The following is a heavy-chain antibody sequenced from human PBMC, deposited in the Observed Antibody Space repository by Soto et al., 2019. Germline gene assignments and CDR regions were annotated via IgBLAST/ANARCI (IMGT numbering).Heavy chain of an antibody. Sequence: SGTLSLTCTVSGGSISSYYWSWIRQPPGKGLEWIGYIYYSGSTNYNPSLKSRVTISVDTSKNQFSLKLSSVTAADTAVYYCARGRITMVRGVSPFDYWGQGTLVTVSS. CDR2: IYYSGST. CDR1: GGSISSYY. V-gene: IGHV4-59*01. J-gene: IGHJ4*02. CDR3: ARGRITMVRGVSPFDY. D-gene: IGHD3-10*01.